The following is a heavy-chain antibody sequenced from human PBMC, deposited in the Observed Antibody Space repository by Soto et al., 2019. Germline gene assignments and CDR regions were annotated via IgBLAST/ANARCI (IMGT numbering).Heavy chain of an antibody. V-gene: IGHV1-18*01. D-gene: IGHD3-16*02. J-gene: IGHJ4*01. CDR2: ISAYSGDT. CDR1: GYTFTNYA. Sequence: GPAVKVSCKTSGYTFTNYAINWVRQAPGQGLQWMGWISAYSGDTKYAQRFQDRLTVTTDPSTTTAYMELRSLRSDDTAVYFCATGVGWGFIYILPYWG. CDR3: ATGVGWGFIYILPY.